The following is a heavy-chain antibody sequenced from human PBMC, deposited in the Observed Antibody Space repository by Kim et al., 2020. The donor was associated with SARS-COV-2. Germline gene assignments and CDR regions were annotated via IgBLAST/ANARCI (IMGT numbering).Heavy chain of an antibody. Sequence: SETLSLTCTVSGGSISSGDYYWSWIRQPPGKGLEWIGYIYYSGSTYYNPSLKSRVTISVDTSKNQFSLKLSSVTAADTAVYYCARGDQLLRENWFDPWGQGTLVTVSS. CDR2: IYYSGST. D-gene: IGHD2-2*01. CDR3: ARGDQLLRENWFDP. CDR1: GGSISSGDYY. J-gene: IGHJ5*02. V-gene: IGHV4-30-4*01.